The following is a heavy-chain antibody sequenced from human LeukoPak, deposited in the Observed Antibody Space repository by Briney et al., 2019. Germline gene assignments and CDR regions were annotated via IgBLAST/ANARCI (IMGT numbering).Heavy chain of an antibody. CDR2: IIPIFGTA. CDR1: GGTFSSYA. V-gene: IGHV1-69*01. D-gene: IGHD3-10*01. CDR3: ARGGRDYYYYYGMDV. J-gene: IGHJ6*02. Sequence: SVKVSCKASGGTFSSYAISWVRQAPGQGLEWMGGIIPIFGTANYAQKFQGRVTITADESTSTAYMELSSLRSEDTAVYYCARGGRDYYYYYGMDVWGQGTTVTVSS.